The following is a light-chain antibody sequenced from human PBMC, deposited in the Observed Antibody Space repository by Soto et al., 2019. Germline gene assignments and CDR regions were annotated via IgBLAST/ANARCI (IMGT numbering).Light chain of an antibody. J-gene: IGLJ1*01. CDR2: EVS. Sequence: QSVLAQPPSASGSPGQSVTISCTGTSTDVGGYNYISWYQHHPGKGPKRIIYEVSERPSGVPDRFSCSQSGHAASLTVSGLQAEDKTEYYRSSYAGSNNRGVFGSGPKVTVL. CDR3: SSYAGSNNRGV. CDR1: STDVGGYNY. V-gene: IGLV2-8*01.